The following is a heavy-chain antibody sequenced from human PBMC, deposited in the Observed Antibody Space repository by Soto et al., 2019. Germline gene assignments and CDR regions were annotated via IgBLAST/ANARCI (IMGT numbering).Heavy chain of an antibody. CDR2: ISAYNGNT. D-gene: IGHD6-19*01. J-gene: IGHJ4*02. CDR1: GDAFTSYG. Sequence: GASVKVSCKASGDAFTSYGISWVRQAPGQGLEWMGWISAYNGNTNYAQKLQGRVTMTTDTSTSTAYMELRSLRSDDTAVYYCARDTVAGLFDYWGQGTLVTVSS. V-gene: IGHV1-18*04. CDR3: ARDTVAGLFDY.